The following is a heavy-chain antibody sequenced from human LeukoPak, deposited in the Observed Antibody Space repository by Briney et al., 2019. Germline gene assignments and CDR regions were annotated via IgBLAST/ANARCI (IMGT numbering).Heavy chain of an antibody. CDR3: ARDQRYCSSSSCPCEPFDY. J-gene: IGHJ4*02. D-gene: IGHD2-2*01. CDR2: IKQDGTEK. Sequence: GGSLRLSCAASGFTFTSYWMSWVRQAPGKGLEWVANIKQDGTEKYYVDSVKGRFTISRDNAKNSLYLQMNSLRAEVTAVYYCARDQRYCSSSSCPCEPFDYWGQGTLVTVSS. V-gene: IGHV3-7*05. CDR1: GFTFTSYW.